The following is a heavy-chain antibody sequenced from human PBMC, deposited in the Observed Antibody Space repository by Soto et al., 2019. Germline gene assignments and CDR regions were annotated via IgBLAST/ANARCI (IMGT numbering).Heavy chain of an antibody. V-gene: IGHV1-18*01. Sequence: QDRLVQSGVEVKKPGASVRVSCKASGYSFTNYGITWVRQAPGQGFEWMGGISAYNGNTNYAQKFQGRVTLTTDASTSTAYLELRSLGSDDTAVYYCARDRGVAPPVAGNTHYYYYMDVWGKGTTVTVSS. CDR2: ISAYNGNT. D-gene: IGHD6-19*01. J-gene: IGHJ6*03. CDR3: ARDRGVAPPVAGNTHYYYYMDV. CDR1: GYSFTNYG.